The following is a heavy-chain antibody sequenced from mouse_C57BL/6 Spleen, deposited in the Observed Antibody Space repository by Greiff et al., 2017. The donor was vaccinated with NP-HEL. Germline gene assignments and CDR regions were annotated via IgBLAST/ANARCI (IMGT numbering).Heavy chain of an antibody. D-gene: IGHD1-1*01. V-gene: IGHV1-39*01. CDR2: INPNYGTT. CDR3: ARSRYYYGSWDFDY. Sequence: VQLKQSGPELVKPGASVKISCKASGYSFTDYNMNWVKQSNGKSLEWIGVINPNYGTTSYNQKFKGKATLTVDQSSSTAYMQLNSLTSEDSAVYYFARSRYYYGSWDFDYWGQGTTLTVSS. CDR1: GYSFTDYN. J-gene: IGHJ2*01.